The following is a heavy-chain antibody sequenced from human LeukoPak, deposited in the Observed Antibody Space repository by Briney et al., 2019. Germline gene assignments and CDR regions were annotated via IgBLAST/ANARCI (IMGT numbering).Heavy chain of an antibody. CDR1: GGSCSGYY. J-gene: IGHJ6*02. Sequence: SETLSLTCAVYGGSCSGYYWSWIRQPPGKGLEWIGEINHSGSTNYNPSLKSRVTISVDTSKNQFSLKLSSVTAADTAVYYCARRITMVRGVLYYYGMDVWGQGTTVTVSS. CDR2: INHSGST. CDR3: ARRITMVRGVLYYYGMDV. V-gene: IGHV4-34*09. D-gene: IGHD3-10*01.